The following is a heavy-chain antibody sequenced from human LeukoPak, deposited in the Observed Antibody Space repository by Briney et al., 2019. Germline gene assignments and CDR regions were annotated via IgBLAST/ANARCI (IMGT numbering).Heavy chain of an antibody. J-gene: IGHJ4*02. CDR1: GFTFSSYA. Sequence: GGSLRLSCAASGFTFSSYAMNWVRQAPGKGLEWVSGISGRGGSKHYADSVKGRSTISRDNTKNTLYLQMNNLRVEDTAVYYCASRVSGVVSIDYWGQGTLVTVSS. CDR3: ASRVSGVVSIDY. D-gene: IGHD3-3*01. V-gene: IGHV3-23*01. CDR2: ISGRGGSK.